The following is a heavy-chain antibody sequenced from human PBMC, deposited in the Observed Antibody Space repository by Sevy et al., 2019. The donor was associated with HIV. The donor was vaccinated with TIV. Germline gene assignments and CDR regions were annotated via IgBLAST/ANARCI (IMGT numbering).Heavy chain of an antibody. Sequence: SETLSLTCTVSGGSISSYYWSWIRQPAGKGLEWIGRIYTSGSTNYNPSLKSRVTMSVDTSKNQFSLKLSSVTAAYTAVYYCARATMVRGVTANYYFDYWGQGTLVTVSS. J-gene: IGHJ4*02. D-gene: IGHD3-10*01. CDR1: GGSISSYY. CDR2: IYTSGST. CDR3: ARATMVRGVTANYYFDY. V-gene: IGHV4-4*07.